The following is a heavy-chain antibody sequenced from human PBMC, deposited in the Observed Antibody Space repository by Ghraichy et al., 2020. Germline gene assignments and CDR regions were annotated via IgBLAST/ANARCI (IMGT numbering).Heavy chain of an antibody. CDR2: IYHSGST. V-gene: IGHV4-4*02. CDR3: ARGPDIVATIGAFDI. J-gene: IGHJ3*02. CDR1: GGSISSSNW. Sequence: SETLSLTCAVSGGSISSSNWWSWVRQPPGKGLEWIGEIYHSGSTNYNPSLKSRVTISVDKSKNQFSLKLSSVTAADTAVYYCARGPDIVATIGAFDIWGQGTMVTVSS. D-gene: IGHD5-12*01.